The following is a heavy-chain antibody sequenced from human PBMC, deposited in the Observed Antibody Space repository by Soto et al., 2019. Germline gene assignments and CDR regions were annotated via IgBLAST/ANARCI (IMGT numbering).Heavy chain of an antibody. J-gene: IGHJ4*02. CDR1: GGSISSGGYY. V-gene: IGHV4-31*03. CDR2: IYYSGST. D-gene: IGHD2-15*01. Sequence: SETLSLTCTVSGGSISSGGYYWSWIRQHPGKGLEWIGYIYYSGSTYYNPSLKSRVTISVDTSKNQFSLKLSSVTAADTAVYYCAREVAAGLLNYFDYWGQGTLVTASS. CDR3: AREVAAGLLNYFDY.